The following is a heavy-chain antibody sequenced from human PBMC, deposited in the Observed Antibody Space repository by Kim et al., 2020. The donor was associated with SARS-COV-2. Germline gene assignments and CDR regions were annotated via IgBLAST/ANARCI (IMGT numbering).Heavy chain of an antibody. J-gene: IGHJ4*02. CDR3: ARTRSMFRGEADY. V-gene: IGHV3-11*03. Sequence: EVSVKGRFTISRDNANNAVSLQMNSLRPDDTAIYYCARTRSMFRGEADYWGQGALVTVSS. D-gene: IGHD3-10*01.